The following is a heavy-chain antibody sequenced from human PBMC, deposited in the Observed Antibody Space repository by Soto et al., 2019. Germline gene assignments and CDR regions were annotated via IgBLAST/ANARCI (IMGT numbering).Heavy chain of an antibody. CDR3: ARDIGDYGAPGAFDI. CDR2: INSDGSST. V-gene: IGHV3-74*01. CDR1: GFTFSSYW. D-gene: IGHD4-17*01. J-gene: IGHJ3*02. Sequence: EVQLVESGGGLVQPGGSLRLSCAASGFTFSSYWMHWVRQAPGKGLVWVSRINSDGSSTSYADSVKGRFTISRDNAKNTLYLQMNSLRAEDTAVYYCARDIGDYGAPGAFDIWGQGTMVTVSS.